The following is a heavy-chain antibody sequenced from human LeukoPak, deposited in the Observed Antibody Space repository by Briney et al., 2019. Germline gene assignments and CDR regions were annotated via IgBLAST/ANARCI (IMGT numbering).Heavy chain of an antibody. V-gene: IGHV3-21*01. J-gene: IGHJ4*02. CDR2: ISSSSSYI. D-gene: IGHD6-19*01. CDR3: ASGEWLVDY. Sequence: PGGSLRLSCAASGFTFSSYSMNWVRQAPGKGLEWVSSISSSSSYIYYEDSVKGRFTISRDNAKHSLYLQMTSLRAEDTAVYYCASGEWLVDYWGQGTLVTVSS. CDR1: GFTFSSYS.